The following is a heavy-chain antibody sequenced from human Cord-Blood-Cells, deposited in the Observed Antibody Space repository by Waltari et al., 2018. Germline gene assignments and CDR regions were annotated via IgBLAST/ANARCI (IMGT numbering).Heavy chain of an antibody. CDR3: ARSVVPAAKIDY. J-gene: IGHJ4*02. D-gene: IGHD2-2*01. Sequence: QVQLQASGPGLVKPSETLSLTCTVPGGSISSYSWTSIRHPPGKGLEWIGYIYYSGSTNYNPSLKSRVTISVDTSKNQFSLKLSSVTAADTAVYYCARSVVPAAKIDYWGQGTLVTVSS. CDR2: IYYSGST. V-gene: IGHV4-59*01. CDR1: GGSISSYS.